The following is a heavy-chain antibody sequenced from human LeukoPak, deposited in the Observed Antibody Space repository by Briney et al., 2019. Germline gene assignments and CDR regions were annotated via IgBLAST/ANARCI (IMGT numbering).Heavy chain of an antibody. Sequence: GGSLRLSCAASGFTFDDYAMHWVRQAPGKGLEWVSGISWNSGTIGYADSVKGRFTISRDNAKNSLYLQMNNLRAEDTALYYCAKALSGYSYGTFDFWGQGTLVTVSS. D-gene: IGHD5-18*01. J-gene: IGHJ4*02. CDR3: AKALSGYSYGTFDF. CDR1: GFTFDDYA. CDR2: ISWNSGTI. V-gene: IGHV3-9*01.